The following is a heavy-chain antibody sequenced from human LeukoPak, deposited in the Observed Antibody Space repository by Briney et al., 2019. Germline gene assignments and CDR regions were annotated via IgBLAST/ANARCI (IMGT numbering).Heavy chain of an antibody. D-gene: IGHD3-22*01. CDR1: GDSISSGDYY. CDR3: ARGPYSYDSSGAFDI. J-gene: IGHJ3*02. CDR2: ISSSGST. Sequence: SETLSLTYTVSGDSISSGDYYWSWIRQPAGKGLEWIGRISSSGSTNYNPSLKSRVTISVDTSKNQFSLKLSSVTAADTAVYFCARGPYSYDSSGAFDIWGQGTMVTVSS. V-gene: IGHV4-61*02.